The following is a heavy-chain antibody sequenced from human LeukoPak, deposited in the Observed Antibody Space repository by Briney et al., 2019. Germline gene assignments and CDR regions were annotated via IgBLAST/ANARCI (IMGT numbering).Heavy chain of an antibody. Sequence: GRSLRLSCTASGFTFGDYAMSRVRQAPGKGLEWVGFIRSKAYGGTTEYAASVKGRFTISRDDSKSIAYLQMNSLKTEDTAVYYCTRSPYYYDSSGYYFDYWGQGTLVTVSS. CDR1: GFTFGDYA. D-gene: IGHD3-22*01. CDR3: TRSPYYYDSSGYYFDY. CDR2: IRSKAYGGTT. V-gene: IGHV3-49*04. J-gene: IGHJ4*02.